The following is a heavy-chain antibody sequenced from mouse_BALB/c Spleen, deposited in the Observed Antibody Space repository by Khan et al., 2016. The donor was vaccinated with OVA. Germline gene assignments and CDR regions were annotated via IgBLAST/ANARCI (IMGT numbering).Heavy chain of an antibody. J-gene: IGHJ4*01. CDR2: IAPGSGSP. CDR1: GYSFTNYW. Sequence: DLVKPGASVKLSCKASGYSFTNYWINWIKQRPGQGLEWIGRIAPGSGSPYYNEMFKGKATLTVDTSSSTAYIQLSSLSSEDSAVXFCARDYYRYDGYAMDYWGQGTSVTVSS. D-gene: IGHD2-14*01. V-gene: IGHV1S41*01. CDR3: ARDYYRYDGYAMDY.